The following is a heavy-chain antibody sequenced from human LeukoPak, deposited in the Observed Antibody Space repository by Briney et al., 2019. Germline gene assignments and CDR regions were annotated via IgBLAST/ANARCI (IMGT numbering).Heavy chain of an antibody. V-gene: IGHV3-23*01. CDR1: GFTFSSYA. CDR2: ISGSGGST. Sequence: GGSLRLSCAASGFTFSSYAMSWVRQVPGKGLEWASVISGSGGSTYYADSVKGRFTISRDNSKNTLYLQMNSLRAEDTAVYYCAKVPGDYYYMDVWGKGTTVTVSS. J-gene: IGHJ6*03. CDR3: AKVPGDYYYMDV.